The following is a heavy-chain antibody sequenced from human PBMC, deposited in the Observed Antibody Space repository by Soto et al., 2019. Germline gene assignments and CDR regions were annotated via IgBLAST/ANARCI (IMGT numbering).Heavy chain of an antibody. CDR2: IYYSGST. CDR1: GGSISSGGYY. J-gene: IGHJ4*02. D-gene: IGHD2-2*01. V-gene: IGHV4-31*03. CDR3: ARVTDSDTSCYEY. Sequence: SETLSLTCTVSGGSISSGGYYWSWIRQHPGKGLEWIGYIYYSGSTYYNPSLKSRVTISVDTSKNQFSLKLSSVTAADTAVYYCARVTDSDTSCYEYWGQGTLVTVSS.